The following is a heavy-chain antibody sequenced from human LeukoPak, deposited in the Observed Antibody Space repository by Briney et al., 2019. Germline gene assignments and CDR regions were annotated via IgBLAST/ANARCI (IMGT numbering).Heavy chain of an antibody. V-gene: IGHV3-73*01. CDR3: ARVGGGYYPNDAFDI. CDR1: GFTFSGSA. D-gene: IGHD3-22*01. CDR2: IRSKANSYAT. Sequence: GGSLRLSCAASGFTFSGSAIHWVRQASGKGLEWLGRIRSKANSYATAYGASVEGRFTISRDDSKNTAYLQMNSLITEDTAVYYCARVGGGYYPNDAFDIWGQGTMVTVSS. J-gene: IGHJ3*02.